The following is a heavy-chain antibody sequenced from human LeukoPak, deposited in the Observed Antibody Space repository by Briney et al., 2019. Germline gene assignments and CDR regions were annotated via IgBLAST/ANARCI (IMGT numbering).Heavy chain of an antibody. Sequence: MPSETLSPTCTVSGGSISSYYWSWIRQPAGKGLEWIGRIYTSGSTNYNPSLKSRVTMSVDTSKNQFSLKLSSVTAADTAVYYCARVDCSSTSCYSYFDYWGQGTLVTVSS. V-gene: IGHV4-4*07. D-gene: IGHD2-2*02. CDR3: ARVDCSSTSCYSYFDY. CDR1: GGSISSYY. CDR2: IYTSGST. J-gene: IGHJ4*02.